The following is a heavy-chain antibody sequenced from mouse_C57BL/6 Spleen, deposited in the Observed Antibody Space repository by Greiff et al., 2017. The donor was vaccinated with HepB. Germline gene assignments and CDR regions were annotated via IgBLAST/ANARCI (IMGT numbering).Heavy chain of an antibody. CDR3: ARIYYGSSYKYFDV. V-gene: IGHV1-12*01. D-gene: IGHD1-1*01. J-gene: IGHJ1*03. CDR1: GYTFTSYN. Sequence: LQQSGAELVRPGASVKMSCKASGYTFTSYNMHWVKQTPRQGLEWIGAIYPGNGDTSYNQKFKGKATLTVDKSSSTAYMQLSSLTSADSAVYFCARIYYGSSYKYFDVWGTGTTVTVSS. CDR2: IYPGNGDT.